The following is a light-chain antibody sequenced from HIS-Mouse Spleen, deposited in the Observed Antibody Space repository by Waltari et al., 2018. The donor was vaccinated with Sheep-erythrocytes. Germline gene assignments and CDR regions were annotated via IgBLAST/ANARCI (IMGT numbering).Light chain of an antibody. CDR2: EGS. V-gene: IGLV2-23*01. J-gene: IGLJ3*02. Sequence: QSALTQPASVSGSPGQSITISCTGTSSAGGSYNLVPVYQQHPGKAPKLMIYEGSKRPSGVSNRFSGSKSGNTASLTISGLQAEDEADYYCCSYAGSSTPWVFGGGTKLTVL. CDR3: CSYAGSSTPWV. CDR1: SSAGGSYNL.